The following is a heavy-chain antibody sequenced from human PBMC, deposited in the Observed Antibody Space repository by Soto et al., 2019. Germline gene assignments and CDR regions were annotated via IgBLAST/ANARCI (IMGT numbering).Heavy chain of an antibody. CDR1: GGSISSGGYS. D-gene: IGHD2-8*02. CDR3: ARDKITGLFDY. V-gene: IGHV4-30-2*01. Sequence: PSETLSLTCAVSGGSISSGGYSWSWIRRPPGKGLEWIGYIYHSGSTCYNPSLKSRVTISVDRSKNQFSLKLSSVTAADTAVYYCARDKITGLFDYWGQGTLVTVSS. J-gene: IGHJ4*02. CDR2: IYHSGST.